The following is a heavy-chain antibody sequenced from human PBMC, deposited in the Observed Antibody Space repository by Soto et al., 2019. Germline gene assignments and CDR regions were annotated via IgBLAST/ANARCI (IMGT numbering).Heavy chain of an antibody. Sequence: PGGSLRLSCAASGFTFSSYAMSWVRQAPGKGLEWVSAISGSGGSTYYADSVRGRFTISRDNSKNTLYLQMNSLRAEDTAVYYCAKVKGIAAAGYYFDYWGQGTLVTVSS. CDR1: GFTFSSYA. V-gene: IGHV3-23*01. CDR3: AKVKGIAAAGYYFDY. D-gene: IGHD6-13*01. J-gene: IGHJ4*02. CDR2: ISGSGGST.